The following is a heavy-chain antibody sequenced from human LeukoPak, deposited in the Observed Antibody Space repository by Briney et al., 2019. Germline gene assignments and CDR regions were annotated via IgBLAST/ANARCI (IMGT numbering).Heavy chain of an antibody. V-gene: IGHV4-34*01. D-gene: IGHD2-8*01. J-gene: IGHJ6*02. CDR1: GGSFNGNY. Sequence: EPSEALSLTCAVYGGSFNGNYWSWIRQPPGKGLEWIGEINHSGSTNYNPSLKSRVTISVDTSKNQFSLKLSSVTAADTAVYYCARDLPPLYCTNGICYYYGMDVWGQGTTVTVSS. CDR3: ARDLPPLYCTNGICYYYGMDV. CDR2: INHSGST.